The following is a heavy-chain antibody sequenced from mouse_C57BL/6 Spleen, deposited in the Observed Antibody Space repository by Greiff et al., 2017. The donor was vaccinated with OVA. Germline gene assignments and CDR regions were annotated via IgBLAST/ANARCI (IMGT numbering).Heavy chain of an antibody. CDR2: IYPGDGDT. Sequence: LQESGPELVKPGASVKISCKASGYSFSSSWMNWVKQRPGKGLEWIGRIYPGDGDTNYNGKFKGKATLTADKSSSTAYMQLSSLTSEDSAVYFCARVYYGNSYYFDYWGQGTTLTVSS. CDR3: ARVYYGNSYYFDY. J-gene: IGHJ2*01. V-gene: IGHV1-82*01. D-gene: IGHD2-1*01. CDR1: GYSFSSSW.